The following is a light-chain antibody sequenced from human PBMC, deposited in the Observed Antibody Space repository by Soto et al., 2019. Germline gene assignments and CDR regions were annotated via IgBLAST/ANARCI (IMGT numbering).Light chain of an antibody. Sequence: SYELTQAPSVSVAPGQTASITCGANNIGVRSVHWHQKKPGQAPVLVVYDDDARPSGIPGRFSGSNSGNTATLTINGVEDGDEADYYCHVCDDSRDQQVFGGGTKLTVL. CDR1: NIGVRS. J-gene: IGLJ3*02. CDR2: DDD. V-gene: IGLV3-21*02. CDR3: HVCDDSRDQQV.